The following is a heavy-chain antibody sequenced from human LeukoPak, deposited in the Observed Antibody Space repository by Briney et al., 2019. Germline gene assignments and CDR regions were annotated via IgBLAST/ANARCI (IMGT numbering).Heavy chain of an antibody. CDR2: IIPIFGTA. J-gene: IGHJ3*02. CDR3: ARVGRDYYDRSGYLVGAFDI. Sequence: GASVKVSCKASGGTFSSYAISWVRQAPGQGLEWMGGIIPIFGTANYAQKFQGRVTITADESTSTAYMELSSLRSEDTAVYYCARVGRDYYDRSGYLVGAFDIWGQGTMVTVS. V-gene: IGHV1-69*13. D-gene: IGHD3-22*01. CDR1: GGTFSSYA.